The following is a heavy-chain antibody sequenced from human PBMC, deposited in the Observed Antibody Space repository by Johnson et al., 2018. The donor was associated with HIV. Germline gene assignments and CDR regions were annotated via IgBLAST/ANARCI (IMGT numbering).Heavy chain of an antibody. CDR2: IFSDGSST. V-gene: IGHV3-66*02. CDR1: RITVGSNY. CDR3: AKGRWEATTYDDAFDI. D-gene: IGHD1-26*01. J-gene: IGHJ3*02. Sequence: EVQLVESGGGLVQSGGSLRLSCEASRITVGSNYMSWVRRAPGKGLEWVSVIFSDGSSTSYADSVKGRFTLSRDNSKNTLYLQMNSLSAEDTAGYYCAKGRWEATTYDDAFDIWGQGTMVTVSS.